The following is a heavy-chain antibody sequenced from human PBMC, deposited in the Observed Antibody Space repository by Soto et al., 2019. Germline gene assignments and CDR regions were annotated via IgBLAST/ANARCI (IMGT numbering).Heavy chain of an antibody. CDR3: ARGIFLYYYGSGSNYPV. D-gene: IGHD3-10*01. J-gene: IGHJ6*02. V-gene: IGHV4-34*01. Sequence: SETLSLTCAVYGGSFSGYYWSWIRQPPGKGLEWIGEINHSGSTNYNPSLKSRVTISVDTSKNQFSLKLSSVIAAVTAVYYCARGIFLYYYGSGSNYPVWGQGTTVTVSS. CDR1: GGSFSGYY. CDR2: INHSGST.